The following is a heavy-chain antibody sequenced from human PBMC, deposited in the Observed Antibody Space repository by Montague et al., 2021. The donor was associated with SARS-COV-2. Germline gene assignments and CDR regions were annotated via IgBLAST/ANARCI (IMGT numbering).Heavy chain of an antibody. CDR2: IHASGTT. J-gene: IGHJ5*02. V-gene: IGHV4-61*02. D-gene: IGHD4-17*01. Sequence: TLSLTCTVSGGSISSGGSYFWSWIWQPAGKGLEWIGRIHASGTTYYNPSLKGRVTISVDTSKNQFSLKMTSVTAADTAVYYCARDPHDYGWFDPWGQGTLVTVSS. CDR1: GGSISSGGSYF. CDR3: ARDPHDYGWFDP.